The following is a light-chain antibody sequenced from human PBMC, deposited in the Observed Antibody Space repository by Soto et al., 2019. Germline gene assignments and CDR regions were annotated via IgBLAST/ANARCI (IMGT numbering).Light chain of an antibody. Sequence: QSALTQPPSASGSPGQSVTISCTGTSSDVGGYNYGSWYQQYPGKAPKIMIYEVSERPSGVPVRFSGSKSGNTASLTVSGLQAEDEADYYCSSYAGTNNLGFGGGTKLTVL. J-gene: IGLJ3*02. CDR3: SSYAGTNNLG. CDR1: SSDVGGYNY. V-gene: IGLV2-8*01. CDR2: EVS.